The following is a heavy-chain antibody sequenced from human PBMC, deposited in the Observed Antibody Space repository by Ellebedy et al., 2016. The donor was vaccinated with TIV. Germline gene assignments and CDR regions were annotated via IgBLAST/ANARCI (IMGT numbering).Heavy chain of an antibody. D-gene: IGHD6-13*01. CDR1: GYTFTSYD. V-gene: IGHV1-8*01. CDR2: MNPNSGNT. CDR3: ARRRIATAGTLVDP. J-gene: IGHJ5*02. Sequence: AALVKVSCKASGYTFTSYDINWVRQATGQGLEWMGWMNPNSGNTSYAQKFRGRVTMTRNTTIATAYMELSSLRSEDTAVYYCARRRIATAGTLVDPWGQGTLVTVSS.